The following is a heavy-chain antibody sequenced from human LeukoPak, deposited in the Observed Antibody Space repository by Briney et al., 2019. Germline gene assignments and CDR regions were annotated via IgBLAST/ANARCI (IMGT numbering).Heavy chain of an antibody. CDR3: ARDHYDFWSGYYPDLDY. V-gene: IGHV3-21*01. D-gene: IGHD3-3*01. Sequence: GGSLRLSCAASGFTFRSYSMNWVRQAPGKGLEWVSSISSSSSYIYYADSVKGRFTISRDNAKNSLYLQMNSLRAEDTSVYYCARDHYDFWSGYYPDLDYWGQGTLVTVSP. CDR2: ISSSSSYI. J-gene: IGHJ4*02. CDR1: GFTFRSYS.